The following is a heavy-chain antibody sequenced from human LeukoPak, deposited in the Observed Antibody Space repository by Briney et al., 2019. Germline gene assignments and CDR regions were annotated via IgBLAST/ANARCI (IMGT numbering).Heavy chain of an antibody. Sequence: SETLSLTCTVSGGSISSSSYYWSWIRQPPGKGLEWIGYIYYSGSTNYNPSLKSRVTISVDTSKNQFSLKLSSVTAADTAVYYCARDHGSYGYEIDYWGQGTLVTVSS. CDR1: GGSISSSSYY. V-gene: IGHV4-61*01. CDR2: IYYSGST. D-gene: IGHD5-18*01. J-gene: IGHJ4*02. CDR3: ARDHGSYGYEIDY.